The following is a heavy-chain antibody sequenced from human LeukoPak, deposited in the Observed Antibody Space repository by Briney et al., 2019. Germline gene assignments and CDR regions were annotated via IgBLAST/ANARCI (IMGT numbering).Heavy chain of an antibody. Sequence: ASVKVSCKASGYTFAGYYMHWVRQAPGQGLEWMGWISTYSGSTNYAQKLQGRVTMTTDTSTSTAYMELRSLSSDDTAVYYCASAPAGYYDSSGYLDYWGQGTLVTVSS. CDR3: ASAPAGYYDSSGYLDY. CDR2: ISTYSGST. V-gene: IGHV1-18*04. D-gene: IGHD3-22*01. J-gene: IGHJ4*02. CDR1: GYTFAGYY.